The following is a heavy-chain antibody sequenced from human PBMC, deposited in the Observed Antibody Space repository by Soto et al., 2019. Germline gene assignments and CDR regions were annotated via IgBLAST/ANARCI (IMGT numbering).Heavy chain of an antibody. V-gene: IGHV1-18*03. CDR3: ARDPSSSWPLPYYYYYMDV. CDR2: ISAYNGNT. Sequence: QVQLVQSGAEVKKPGASVKVSCKASGYTFTSYGISWVRQAPGQGLEWMGWISAYNGNTNYAQKLQGRVTMTTDTSTSTAYMELRSLRSDDMAVYYCARDPSSSWPLPYYYYYMDVWGKGTTVTVSS. CDR1: GYTFTSYG. J-gene: IGHJ6*03. D-gene: IGHD6-13*01.